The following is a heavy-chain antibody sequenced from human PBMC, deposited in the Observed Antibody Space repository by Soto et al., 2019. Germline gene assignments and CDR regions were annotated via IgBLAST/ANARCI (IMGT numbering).Heavy chain of an antibody. J-gene: IGHJ3*02. Sequence: QVQLQESGPGLVKPSGTLSLTCAVSGGSISSSNWWSWVRQPPGKGLEWIGEIYHSGSTNYNPSLMSRVTISVDKSKNQFPLKLSSVTAADTAVYYCARVGMIVVVGAFDIWGQGTMVTVSS. V-gene: IGHV4-4*02. CDR1: GGSISSSNW. D-gene: IGHD3-22*01. CDR3: ARVGMIVVVGAFDI. CDR2: IYHSGST.